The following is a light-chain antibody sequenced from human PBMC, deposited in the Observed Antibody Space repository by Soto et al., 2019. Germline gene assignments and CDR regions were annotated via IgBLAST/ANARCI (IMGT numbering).Light chain of an antibody. CDR2: KAT. CDR1: QSIISW. Sequence: DIQMTQSPSTLSAPLGDRVTITCRASQSIISWFAWYQQKPGKAPKLLIYKATSLESGVPSRFSGSGSGTEFTLTISSLQPDDFATYYCQHYNSGGWTFGQGTKVEIK. CDR3: QHYNSGGWT. V-gene: IGKV1-5*03. J-gene: IGKJ1*01.